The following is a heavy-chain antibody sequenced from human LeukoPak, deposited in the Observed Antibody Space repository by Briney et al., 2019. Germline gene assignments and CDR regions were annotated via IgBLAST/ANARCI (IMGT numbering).Heavy chain of an antibody. CDR2: ISYDGSNK. Sequence: PGGSLRLSCAASGFTFSSYGMHWVRQAPGKGLEWVAVISYDGSNKYYADSVKGRFTISRDNSKNTLYLQMNSLRAEDTAVYYCYVLLWFGELFLDSKDWFDPWGQGTLVTVSS. V-gene: IGHV3-30*03. CDR3: YVLLWFGELFLDSKDWFDP. CDR1: GFTFSSYG. J-gene: IGHJ5*02. D-gene: IGHD3-10*01.